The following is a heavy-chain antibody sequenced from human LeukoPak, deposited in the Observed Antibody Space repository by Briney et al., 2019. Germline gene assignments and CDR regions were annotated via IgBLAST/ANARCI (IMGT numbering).Heavy chain of an antibody. J-gene: IGHJ6*03. V-gene: IGHV4-59*01. D-gene: IGHD3-22*01. CDR3: ARVSLGYYDSSGYSYYYYYMDV. Sequence: KASETLSLTCTVSGGSISSYYWSWIRQPPGKGLEWIGYIYYSGSTNYNPSLKSRVTISVDTSKNQFSLKLSSVTAADTAVYYCARVSLGYYDSSGYSYYYYYMDVWGKGTTVTVSS. CDR2: IYYSGST. CDR1: GGSISSYY.